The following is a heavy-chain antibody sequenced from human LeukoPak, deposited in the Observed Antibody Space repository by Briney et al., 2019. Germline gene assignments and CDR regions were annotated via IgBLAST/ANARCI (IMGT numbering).Heavy chain of an antibody. CDR1: GFTFSSYS. Sequence: QPGGSLRLSCEASGFTFSSYSMNWVRQAPGKGLEWVSYISFSSATIHYSDSVKGRFTISRDNSKNTLYLQMNSLRAEDTAVYYCARRAGAYSHPYDYWGQGTLVTVSS. CDR2: ISFSSATI. D-gene: IGHD4/OR15-4a*01. V-gene: IGHV3-48*01. CDR3: ARRAGAYSHPYDY. J-gene: IGHJ4*02.